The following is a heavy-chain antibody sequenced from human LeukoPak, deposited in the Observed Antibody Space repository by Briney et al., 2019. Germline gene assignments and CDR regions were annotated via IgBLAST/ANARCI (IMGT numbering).Heavy chain of an antibody. D-gene: IGHD6-13*01. Sequence: GGSLRLSCAASGFTFSSYAMNWVRQAPGKGLEWVSAISDSGGSTYYADSVKGRFTISRDNSKNTLYLQMNSLRAEDTAVYYCASRDSSTWFFDYWGQGTLVTVSS. CDR2: ISDSGGST. J-gene: IGHJ4*02. CDR3: ASRDSSTWFFDY. V-gene: IGHV3-23*01. CDR1: GFTFSSYA.